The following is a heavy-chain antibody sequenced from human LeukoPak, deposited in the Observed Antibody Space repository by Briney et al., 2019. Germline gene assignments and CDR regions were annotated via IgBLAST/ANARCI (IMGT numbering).Heavy chain of an antibody. Sequence: EASVKVSCKASGYTFTGFYVHWVRQAPGQGLEWMGWISPNNGGTNYAQKFQGRVTMTRDTSISTSYMELSGLTSDDTAVYYCAKDVGPTSFTGDGYDFWSGLFDYWGQGTLVTVSS. CDR1: GYTFTGFY. D-gene: IGHD3-3*01. J-gene: IGHJ4*02. V-gene: IGHV1-2*02. CDR2: ISPNNGGT. CDR3: AKDVGPTSFTGDGYDFWSGLFDY.